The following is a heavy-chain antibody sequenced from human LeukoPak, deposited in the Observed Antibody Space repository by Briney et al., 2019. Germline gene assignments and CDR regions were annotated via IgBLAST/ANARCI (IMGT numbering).Heavy chain of an antibody. CDR1: GFTFSSYS. CDR3: ARGRGGYFDY. J-gene: IGHJ4*02. D-gene: IGHD3-10*01. V-gene: IGHV3-21*01. CDR2: ISSSSSYI. Sequence: GASLRLSCAASGFTFSSYSMNWVRQAPGKGLEWVSSISSSSSYIYYADSVKGRFTISRDNAKNSLYLQMNSLRAEDTAVYYCARGRGGYFDYWGQGTLVTVSS.